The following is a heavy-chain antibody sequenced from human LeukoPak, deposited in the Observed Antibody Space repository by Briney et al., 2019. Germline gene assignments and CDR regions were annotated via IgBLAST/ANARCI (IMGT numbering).Heavy chain of an antibody. D-gene: IGHD3-22*01. CDR3: TRGYGHYDSSGYH. Sequence: GVLRLSFPASGFTFGDFAVSWVRPAPGKGLEWVGFIRSKVDAETTGYAASVKGRFTVSRDDSKSIAYLQMNSLKTEDTAVYYCTRGYGHYDSSGYHWGQGTLVAVSS. V-gene: IGHV3-49*04. CDR1: GFTFGDFA. CDR2: IRSKVDAETT. J-gene: IGHJ4*02.